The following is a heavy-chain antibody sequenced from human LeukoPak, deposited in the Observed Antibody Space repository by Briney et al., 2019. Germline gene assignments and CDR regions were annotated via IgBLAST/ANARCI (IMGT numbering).Heavy chain of an antibody. D-gene: IGHD3-22*01. CDR1: GFTFSSYW. CDR3: AAGSSGYRR. CDR2: IKQDGSEK. V-gene: IGHV3-7*01. Sequence: PAGTLRLSCAASGFTFSSYWMSWVRQAPGKGLEWVANIKQDGSEKYYVDSVKGRFTISRDNAKNSLYLQMNSLRAEDTAVYYCAAGSSGYRRWGQGTLVTVSS. J-gene: IGHJ4*02.